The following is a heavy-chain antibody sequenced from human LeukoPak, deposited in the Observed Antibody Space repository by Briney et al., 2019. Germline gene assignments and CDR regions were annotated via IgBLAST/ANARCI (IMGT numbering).Heavy chain of an antibody. CDR1: GYTFTSYY. Sequence: ASVKVSCKASGYTFTSYYMHWVRQAPGQGLEWMGIINPSGGSTSYAQKFQGRVTMTRDMSTSTVYMELSSLRSEDTAVYYCARDMGVEATGNDAFDIWGQGTMVTVSS. J-gene: IGHJ3*02. CDR3: ARDMGVEATGNDAFDI. D-gene: IGHD1-1*01. CDR2: INPSGGST. V-gene: IGHV1-46*01.